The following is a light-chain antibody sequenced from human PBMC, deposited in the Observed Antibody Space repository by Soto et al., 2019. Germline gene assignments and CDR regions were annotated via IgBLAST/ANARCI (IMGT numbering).Light chain of an antibody. CDR3: VSFAGGTYV. CDR2: DVN. J-gene: IGLJ1*01. Sequence: QSVLTQPPSASGSPGQSVTISCTGTSSDVGAYIFVSWYQQHPGKAPKLMVYDVNRRPPGVPDRFFGSKSGNTASLTVSGLQVEDEADYYCVSFAGGTYVFGTGTKVTVL. V-gene: IGLV2-8*01. CDR1: SSDVGAYIF.